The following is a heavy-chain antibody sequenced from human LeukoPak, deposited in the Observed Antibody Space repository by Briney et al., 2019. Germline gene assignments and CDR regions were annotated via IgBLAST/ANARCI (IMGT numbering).Heavy chain of an antibody. CDR3: AKPSNYYGSATDAFDF. D-gene: IGHD3-10*01. Sequence: SETLPLTCTVSGGSISSYYWSWIRQPPGKGLEWIGYIYYSGSTYYNPSLKSRVTISVDTSKNHFSLKLNSVTAADTAVYYCAKPSNYYGSATDAFDFWGQGTMVTVSS. CDR2: IYYSGST. CDR1: GGSISSYY. V-gene: IGHV4-59*12. J-gene: IGHJ3*01.